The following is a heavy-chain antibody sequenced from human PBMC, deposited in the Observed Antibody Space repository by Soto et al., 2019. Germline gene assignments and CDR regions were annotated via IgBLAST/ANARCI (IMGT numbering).Heavy chain of an antibody. D-gene: IGHD2-15*01. V-gene: IGHV4-34*01. CDR1: GGSFSGYY. CDR2: INHSGST. J-gene: IGHJ1*01. Sequence: QVQLQQWGAGLLKPSETLSLTCAVYGGSFSGYYWSWIRQPPGKGLEWIGEINHSGSTNHNPSLKLLVTRSVDTSKSHFSRKLSSVTAADTAVYYCARERGAVVTAGKYFQHWGQGTLVTVSS. CDR3: ARERGAVVTAGKYFQH.